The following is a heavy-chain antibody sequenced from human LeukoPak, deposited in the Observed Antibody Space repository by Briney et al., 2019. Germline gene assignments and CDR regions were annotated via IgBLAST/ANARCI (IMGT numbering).Heavy chain of an antibody. Sequence: ASVKVSCKASGGTFSSYAISWVRQAPGQGLEWMGRIIPTFGIANYAQKFQGRVTITADKSTSTAYMELSSLRSEDTAVYYCARDRYWFDPWGQGTLVTVSS. V-gene: IGHV1-69*04. J-gene: IGHJ5*02. CDR1: GGTFSSYA. CDR3: ARDRYWFDP. CDR2: IIPTFGIA.